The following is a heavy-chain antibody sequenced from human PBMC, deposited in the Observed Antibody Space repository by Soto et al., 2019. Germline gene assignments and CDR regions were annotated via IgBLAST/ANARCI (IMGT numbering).Heavy chain of an antibody. CDR3: VKHRGNPSGAFDL. J-gene: IGHJ3*01. V-gene: IGHV3-23*01. CDR2: ITGSGGST. CDR1: GFTLSTYA. Sequence: EVQLLESGGGLVQPGGSLRLSCVASGFTLSTYAMSWVRQAPGKGLEWVSGITGSGGSTYYTASVKGRFTISRDHSKSTVSLHTNSLRAEDTALYYCVKHRGNPSGAFDLWGQGTIVTVSS. D-gene: IGHD3-10*01.